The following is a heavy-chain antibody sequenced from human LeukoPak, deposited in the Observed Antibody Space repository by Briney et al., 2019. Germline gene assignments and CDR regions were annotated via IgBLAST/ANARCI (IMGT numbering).Heavy chain of an antibody. J-gene: IGHJ4*02. CDR2: INTGSSSI. CDR3: ARETSHCGGECYDY. Sequence: GGSLRLSCTASGFSLSDYEINWVRRAPGKGLEWVSYINTGSSSIYYADSLKGRFTISRDDAKNSVYLQLNSLRAEDTALYYCARETSHCGGECYDYWGQGTLVTVSS. D-gene: IGHD2-21*01. CDR1: GFSLSDYE. V-gene: IGHV3-48*03.